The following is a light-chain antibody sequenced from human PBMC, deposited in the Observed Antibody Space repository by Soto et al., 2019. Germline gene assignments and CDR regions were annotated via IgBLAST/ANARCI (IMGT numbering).Light chain of an antibody. CDR1: QTISSW. J-gene: IGKJ1*01. CDR2: KAS. V-gene: IGKV1-5*03. CDR3: QQRSNWRT. Sequence: DIQMTQSPSTLSGAVGDRVTITCRASQTISSWLAWYQQKPGKAPKLLIYKASTLKSGVPSRSSGSGSGTEFTLTISSLQPDDFAVYYCQQRSNWRTFGQGTKVDIK.